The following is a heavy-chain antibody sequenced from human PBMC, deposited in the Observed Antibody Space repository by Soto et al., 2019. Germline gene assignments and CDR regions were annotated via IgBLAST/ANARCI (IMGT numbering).Heavy chain of an antibody. D-gene: IGHD6-6*01. CDR2: ISKGGSNL. CDR1: GFTLSSYA. Sequence: QGQLEESGGGVVQPGRSLRLSCAASGFTLSSYAIHWVRQAPGKGLEWVTVISKGGSNLYLADSVKGRFTISRDNSKNTLYLQMNSLRSEDTAVYYCAREVEYTSAFGSSSSFDYWGQGTQVTVSS. V-gene: IGHV3-30-3*01. CDR3: AREVEYTSAFGSSSSFDY. J-gene: IGHJ4*02.